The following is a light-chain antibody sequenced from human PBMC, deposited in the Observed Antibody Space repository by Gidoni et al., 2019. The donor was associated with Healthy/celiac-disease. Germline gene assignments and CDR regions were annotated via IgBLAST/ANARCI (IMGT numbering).Light chain of an antibody. J-gene: IGLJ1*01. CDR3: CSYAGSNTPYV. CDR1: SSDVGGYNY. V-gene: IGLV2-11*01. CDR2: DVS. Sequence: QSALTQPRSVSGSPGQSVTISCTGASSDVGGYNYVSWYQQHPGKAPKLMIYDVSKRPSGVPDRFSGSKSGNTASLTISGLQAEDEADYYCCSYAGSNTPYVFGTGTEVTVL.